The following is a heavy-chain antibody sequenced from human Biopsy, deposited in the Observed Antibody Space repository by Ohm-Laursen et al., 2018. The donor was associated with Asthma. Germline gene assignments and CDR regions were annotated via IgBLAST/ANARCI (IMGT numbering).Heavy chain of an antibody. CDR2: VYWTGST. CDR3: VRAVRNEQWLAPFDY. J-gene: IGHJ4*02. V-gene: IGHV4-59*01. Sequence: GTLSLTCRVYGGSISSFYWSWIRQSPEKGLEWMGYVYWTGSTNYNPSLKSRITMSVDTSKNLMFLELTSVTAADTAIYYCVRAVRNEQWLAPFDYWGQGKPVTVSS. D-gene: IGHD6-19*01. CDR1: GGSISSFY.